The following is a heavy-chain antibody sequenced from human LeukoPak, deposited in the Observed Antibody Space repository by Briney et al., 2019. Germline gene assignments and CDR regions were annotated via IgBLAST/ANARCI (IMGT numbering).Heavy chain of an antibody. D-gene: IGHD3-3*01. J-gene: IGHJ4*02. CDR1: GFTLCSYW. CDR3: ARELPNDFWSGPGFDY. Sequence: GGALRLSCAAPGFTLCSYWVSWGRQAPGEGVGGVANKKQDGGEKYYVDSVKGRFTISRDNAKNSLYLQMNSLRAEDTAVYYCARELPNDFWSGPGFDYWGQGTLVTVSS. V-gene: IGHV3-7*01. CDR2: KKQDGGEK.